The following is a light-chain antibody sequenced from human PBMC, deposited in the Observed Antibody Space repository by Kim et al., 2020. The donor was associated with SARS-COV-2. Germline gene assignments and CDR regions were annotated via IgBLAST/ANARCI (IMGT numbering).Light chain of an antibody. CDR3: CSYAGSTYV. J-gene: IGLJ1*01. V-gene: IGLV2-11*01. CDR2: GVS. CDR1: SSDVGGYNY. Sequence: QSALTQPRSVSGSPGQSVTISCTGTSSDVGGYNYVSWYQQLPGKAPKLIIYGVSERPSGVPDRFSGSKSGNTASLTISGLQADDEADYYCCSYAGSTYVFGTGTKVTVL.